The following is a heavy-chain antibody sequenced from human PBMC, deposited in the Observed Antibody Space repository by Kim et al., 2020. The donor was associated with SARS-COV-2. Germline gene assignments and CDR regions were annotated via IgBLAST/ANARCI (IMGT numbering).Heavy chain of an antibody. J-gene: IGHJ4*02. V-gene: IGHV1-69*02. D-gene: IGHD3-22*01. CDR3: ARSYDSSGYYTEHYFDY. Sequence: FQGRVTITADKSTSTAYMELSSLRSEDTAVYYCARSYDSSGYYTEHYFDYWGQGTLVTVSS.